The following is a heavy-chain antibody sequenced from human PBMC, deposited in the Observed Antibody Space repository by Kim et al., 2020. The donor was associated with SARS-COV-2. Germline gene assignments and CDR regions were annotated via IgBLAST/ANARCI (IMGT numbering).Heavy chain of an antibody. Sequence: SETLSLTCTVSGGSISSSSYYWGWIRQPPGKGLEWIGSIYYSGSTYYNPSLKSRVTISVDTSKNQFSLKLSSVTAADTAVYYCVRYPWVTWGQGTLVTVSS. D-gene: IGHD3-22*01. V-gene: IGHV4-39*01. CDR1: GGSISSSSYY. J-gene: IGHJ5*02. CDR3: VRYPWVT. CDR2: IYYSGST.